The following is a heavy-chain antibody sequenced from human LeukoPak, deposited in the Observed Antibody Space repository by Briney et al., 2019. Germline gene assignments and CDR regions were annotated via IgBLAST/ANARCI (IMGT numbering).Heavy chain of an antibody. CDR1: GFTFSSYA. V-gene: IGHV3-23*01. D-gene: IGHD3-16*02. CDR2: ISGSGGST. CDR3: AKRGYPMYYFDY. J-gene: IGHJ4*02. Sequence: GGSLRLSCVASGFTFSSYAMSWVHQAPGKGLEWVSAISGSGGSTYYADSVKGRFTISRDNSKNTLYLQMNSLRAEDTAVYYCAKRGYPMYYFDYWGQGTLVTVSS.